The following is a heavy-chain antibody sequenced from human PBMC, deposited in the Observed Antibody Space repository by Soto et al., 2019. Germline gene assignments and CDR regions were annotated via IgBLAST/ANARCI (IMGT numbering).Heavy chain of an antibody. Sequence: SETLSLTXNLSGGSFHNFYWLWIRQPPGKGLEWVGHVHYSGSTNYSPSLNSRATISLDTSKSQLSLKLSSVTAADTAVYYCARGTYYFDYWGQGTLVTVSS. CDR3: ARGTYYFDY. CDR2: VHYSGST. CDR1: GGSFHNFY. J-gene: IGHJ4*02. D-gene: IGHD3-10*01. V-gene: IGHV4-59*12.